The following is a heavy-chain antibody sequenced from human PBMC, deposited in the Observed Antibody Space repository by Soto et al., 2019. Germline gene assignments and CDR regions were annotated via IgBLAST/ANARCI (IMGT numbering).Heavy chain of an antibody. J-gene: IGHJ5*02. CDR2: IYYSGST. Sequence: PSETLSLTCTVSGGSLSSGGYYWSWIRQHPGKGLEWIGYIYYSGSTYYNPSLKSRVTISVDTSKNQFSLKLSSVTAADTAVYYCARETLWFGVPPKTWFDPWGQGTLVTVSS. V-gene: IGHV4-31*03. D-gene: IGHD3-10*01. CDR3: ARETLWFGVPPKTWFDP. CDR1: GGSLSSGGYY.